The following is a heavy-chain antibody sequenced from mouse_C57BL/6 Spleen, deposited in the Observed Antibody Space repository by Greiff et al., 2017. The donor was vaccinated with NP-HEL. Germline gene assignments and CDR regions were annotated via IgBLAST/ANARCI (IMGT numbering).Heavy chain of an antibody. Sequence: QVHVKQSGAELAKPGATVKLSCKASGYTFTSYWMHWVKQRPGQGLEWIGYINPSSGYTKYNQKFKDKATLTADKSSSTAYMQRSSLTYEDSAVYDCARRDSSGYGYWGQGTTLTVSS. CDR1: GYTFTSYW. CDR2: INPSSGYT. J-gene: IGHJ2*01. D-gene: IGHD3-2*02. V-gene: IGHV1-7*01. CDR3: ARRDSSGYGY.